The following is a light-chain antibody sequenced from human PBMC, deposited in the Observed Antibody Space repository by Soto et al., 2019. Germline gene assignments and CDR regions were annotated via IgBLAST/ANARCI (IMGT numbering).Light chain of an antibody. V-gene: IGLV1-40*01. CDR3: QSYDSSLSGWV. Sequence: QSVLTQPPSVSGAPGQRVTISCTGSSCNIGAGYDVHWYQQLPGTAPKLLIYGNSNRPSGVPDRLSGSKSGTSASLAITGLQAEDEADYYCQSYDSSLSGWVFGGGTKLTVL. J-gene: IGLJ3*02. CDR1: SCNIGAGYD. CDR2: GNS.